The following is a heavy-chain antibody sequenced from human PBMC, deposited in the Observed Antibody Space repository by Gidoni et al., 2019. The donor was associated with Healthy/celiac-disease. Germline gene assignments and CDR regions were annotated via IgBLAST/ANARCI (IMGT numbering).Heavy chain of an antibody. D-gene: IGHD2-15*01. Sequence: QVQLVQSGAEVKKPGASVTVSCKASGYTFTGYYMHWVRQAPGQGLEWMGWINPNSGGTNYAQKFQGRVTMTRDTSISTAYMELSRLRSDDTAVYYCARVRYCSGGSCYDFDYWGQGTLVTVSS. CDR3: ARVRYCSGGSCYDFDY. CDR1: GYTFTGYY. J-gene: IGHJ4*02. V-gene: IGHV1-2*02. CDR2: INPNSGGT.